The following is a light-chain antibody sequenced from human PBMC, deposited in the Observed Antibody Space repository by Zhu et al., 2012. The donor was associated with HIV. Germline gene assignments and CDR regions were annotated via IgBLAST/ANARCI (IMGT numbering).Light chain of an antibody. CDR1: GSLRSSY. V-gene: IGKV3D-20*02. CDR3: QQRSNWPPELT. CDR2: GAS. J-gene: IGKJ4*01. Sequence: EIVLTQSPGILSLSPGERATLSCRASGSLRSSYLAWYQQKLGQAPRLLIYGASTRATGVADRFSGSGYGTDFTLTISSLEPEDFAVYYCQQRSNWPPELTFGGGTKVEIK.